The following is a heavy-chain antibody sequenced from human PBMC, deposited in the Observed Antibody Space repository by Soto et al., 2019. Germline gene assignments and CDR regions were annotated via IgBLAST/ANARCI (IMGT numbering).Heavy chain of an antibody. Sequence: QAQLVQSGAEVKKPGSSVKVSCKASGGLFSSYPISWVRQVPGQGLEWMGGIIPVFQTAYYTQRIQGRVTITADESTTTADIELSSVRSEDTSTYYWARDTDEVVATDYHYYGIDVWDQGATVTVSS. CDR3: ARDTDEVVATDYHYYGIDV. V-gene: IGHV1-69*01. CDR2: IIPVFQTA. J-gene: IGHJ6*02. D-gene: IGHD2-15*01. CDR1: GGLFSSYP.